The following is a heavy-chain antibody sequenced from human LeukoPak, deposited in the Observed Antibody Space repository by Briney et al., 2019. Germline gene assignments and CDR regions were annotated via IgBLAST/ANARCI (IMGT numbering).Heavy chain of an antibody. CDR3: ARVGRGVISY. J-gene: IGHJ4*02. CDR2: INPNSGGT. V-gene: IGHV1-2*02. Sequence: ASVKVSCTASGYTFTGYYMHWVRQAPGKGLEWMGWINPNSGGTNYAQKFQGRVTITRDTSISTAHMELSRLRSDDTAVYYCARVGRGVISYWGQGTLVTVSS. D-gene: IGHD3-10*01. CDR1: GYTFTGYY.